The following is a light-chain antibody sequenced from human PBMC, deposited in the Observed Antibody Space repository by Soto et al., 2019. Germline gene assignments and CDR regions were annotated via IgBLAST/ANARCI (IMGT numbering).Light chain of an antibody. Sequence: EIVLTQSPGTLSLSPGERATFSCSASQSVSSSYLAWYQQKPGQAPRLLIYGASSRATGIPDRFSGSGSGTDFTLTISGLEPEDFAVYYCQQYDTFGQGTKLEIK. V-gene: IGKV3-20*01. CDR1: QSVSSSY. J-gene: IGKJ2*01. CDR2: GAS. CDR3: QQYDT.